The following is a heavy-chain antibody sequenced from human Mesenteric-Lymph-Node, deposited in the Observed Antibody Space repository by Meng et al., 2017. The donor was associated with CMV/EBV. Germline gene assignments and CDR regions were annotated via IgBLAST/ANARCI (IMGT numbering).Heavy chain of an antibody. CDR1: GFTLSSYA. Sequence: GESLKISCAASGFTLSSYAMTWVRQAPGKGLEWVSVIYTDGRTNYADPLKGRFTISRDNSKNTVYLQMNSLRAEDTAVYYCAKIPNSGSDAFDIWGQGTLVTVSS. D-gene: IGHD1-26*01. J-gene: IGHJ3*02. CDR2: IYTDGRT. CDR3: AKIPNSGSDAFDI. V-gene: IGHV3-23*03.